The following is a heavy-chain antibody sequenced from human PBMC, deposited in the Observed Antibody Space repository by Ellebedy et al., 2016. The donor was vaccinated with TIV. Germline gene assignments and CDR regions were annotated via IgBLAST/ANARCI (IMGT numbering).Heavy chain of an antibody. CDR2: TYYRSKWYN. Sequence: MPSETLSLTCAISGDSVSNNGAAWNWIRQSPSRGLEWLGRTYYRSKWYNDYAVSVKSRITISPDTSKNQFSLQLNSVTPEDTAVYYCAWDPSWCNSCLDVWGQGTTVTVSS. J-gene: IGHJ6*02. CDR3: AWDPSWCNSCLDV. CDR1: GDSVSNNGAA. V-gene: IGHV6-1*01. D-gene: IGHD2/OR15-2a*01.